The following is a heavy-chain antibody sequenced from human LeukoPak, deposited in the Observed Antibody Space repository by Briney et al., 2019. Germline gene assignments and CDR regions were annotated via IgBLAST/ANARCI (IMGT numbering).Heavy chain of an antibody. V-gene: IGHV4-59*01. J-gene: IGHJ4*02. Sequence: SETLSLTCTVSGGSLSSYYWSWIRQPPGKGLEWIGYIYYSGSTNYSSSLKSRVTISVDTSKNQFSLKLSSVTAADTAVYYCARGSGGGRITIFGVVRFDYWGQRTLVTVSS. CDR1: GGSLSSYY. CDR2: IYYSGST. CDR3: ARGSGGGRITIFGVVRFDY. D-gene: IGHD3-3*01.